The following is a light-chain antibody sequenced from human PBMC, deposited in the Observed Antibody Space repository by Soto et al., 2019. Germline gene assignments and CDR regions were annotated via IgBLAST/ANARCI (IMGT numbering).Light chain of an antibody. CDR1: QSISTY. CDR2: AAS. J-gene: IGKJ5*01. CDR3: QQNFSIPIT. Sequence: DIQMTQSPSSLFASVGDRVTITSRACQSISTYLNWYHQTQGKPPDLLIYAASSLKSGVPSRFSGRGSGTHFTLTITSLQPADFETYYCQQNFSIPITFGQGTRLEI. V-gene: IGKV1-39*01.